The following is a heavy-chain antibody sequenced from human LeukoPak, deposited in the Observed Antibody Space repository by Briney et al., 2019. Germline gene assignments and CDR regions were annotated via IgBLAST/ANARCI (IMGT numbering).Heavy chain of an antibody. Sequence: GGSLRLSCAAFGFTFSSHSMNWVRQAPGKGLEWVSYISSTSAMFYADSVKGRFTISRDNAKNSLYLQMNSLRDEDTAVYYCATKQLTTLAFDIWGQGTMVAVSS. J-gene: IGHJ3*02. CDR2: ISSTSAM. V-gene: IGHV3-48*02. CDR3: ATKQLTTLAFDI. CDR1: GFTFSSHS. D-gene: IGHD4-17*01.